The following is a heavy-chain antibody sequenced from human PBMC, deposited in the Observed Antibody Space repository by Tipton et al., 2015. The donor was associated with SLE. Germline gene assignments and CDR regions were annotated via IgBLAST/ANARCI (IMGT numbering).Heavy chain of an antibody. CDR3: ARVEYSGSLGAFDI. D-gene: IGHD1-26*01. CDR1: GGSFSAYY. J-gene: IGHJ3*02. V-gene: IGHV4-34*01. Sequence: TLSLTCAVYGGSFSAYYWSWIRQPPGKGLEWIGEMNHRGSTNYNPPLKSRVTISVDTSKNHFSLKLSSVTAADTAVYYCARVEYSGSLGAFDIWGQGTMVTVSS. CDR2: MNHRGST.